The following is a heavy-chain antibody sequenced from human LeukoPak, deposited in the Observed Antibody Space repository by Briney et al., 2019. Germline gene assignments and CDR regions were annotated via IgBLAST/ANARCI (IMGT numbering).Heavy chain of an antibody. CDR1: GYTFTGYY. D-gene: IGHD6-6*01. V-gene: IGHV1-2*02. CDR2: INPNSGGT. J-gene: IGHJ4*02. CDR3: AREYSSSSLDY. Sequence: ASVKVSCKASGYTFTGYYMHWVRQAPGQGPEWMGWINPNSGGTNYAQKFQGRVTMTRDTSISTAYMELRRLRSDDTAVYYCAREYSSSSLDYWGQGTLVTVSS.